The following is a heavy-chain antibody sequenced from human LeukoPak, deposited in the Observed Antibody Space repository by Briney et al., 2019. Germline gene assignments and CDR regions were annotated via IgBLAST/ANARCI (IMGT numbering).Heavy chain of an antibody. CDR1: GFIFSTYA. CDR3: AKSPGIGNYGDYYLHY. D-gene: IGHD4-17*01. V-gene: IGHV3-30*18. J-gene: IGHJ4*02. Sequence: GRSLRLSCAASGFIFSTYAMHWVRQAPGKGLEWVAIMSYDGNYRNYADSVKGRFTISRDNSKNTLHLQMNSLGAEDTAVYYCAKSPGIGNYGDYYLHYWGQGTLVTVSS. CDR2: MSYDGNYR.